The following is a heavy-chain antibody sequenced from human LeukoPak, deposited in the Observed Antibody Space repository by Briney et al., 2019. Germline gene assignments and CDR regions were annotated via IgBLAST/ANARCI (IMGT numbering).Heavy chain of an antibody. CDR1: GFTFSSYE. CDR2: ISSSGSTI. Sequence: PGGSLRLSCAASGFTFSSYEMNWVRQAPGKGLEWVSYISSSGSTIYYADSVKGRFTVSRDNAKNSLYLQMNSLRAEDTAVYYCARVHYDSSGSNDYWGQGTLVTVSS. V-gene: IGHV3-48*03. CDR3: ARVHYDSSGSNDY. J-gene: IGHJ4*02. D-gene: IGHD3-22*01.